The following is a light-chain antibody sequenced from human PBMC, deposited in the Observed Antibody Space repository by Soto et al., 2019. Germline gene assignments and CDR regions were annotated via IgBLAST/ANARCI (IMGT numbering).Light chain of an antibody. Sequence: SYELTQPPSVSVSPGQTASITCSGDKLGDKYACWYQQKPGQSHVLVIYQDSKRPSGIPERFSGSNSGNTATLTISGTQAMDEAVYYCQAWDSSIVVFGGGTKLTVL. CDR2: QDS. CDR3: QAWDSSIVV. CDR1: KLGDKY. J-gene: IGLJ2*01. V-gene: IGLV3-1*01.